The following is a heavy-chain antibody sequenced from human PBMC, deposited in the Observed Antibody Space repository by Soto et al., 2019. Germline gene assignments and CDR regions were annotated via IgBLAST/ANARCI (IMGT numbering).Heavy chain of an antibody. J-gene: IGHJ4*02. V-gene: IGHV4-34*01. CDR2: INHSGST. D-gene: IGHD3-10*01. Sequence: SETLSLTCAVYGGSFSGYYWSWIRQPPGKGLEWIGEINHSGSTNYNPSLKSRVTISVDTSKNQLSLKLSSVTAADTAVYYCANSYYGSGSYYTRGIDYWGQGTLVTVSS. CDR3: ANSYYGSGSYYTRGIDY. CDR1: GGSFSGYY.